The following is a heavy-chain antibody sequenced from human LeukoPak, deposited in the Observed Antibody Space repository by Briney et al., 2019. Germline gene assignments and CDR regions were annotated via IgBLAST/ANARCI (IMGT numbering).Heavy chain of an antibody. Sequence: TGGSLRLSCAASGFTFSSYAMSWVRQAPGKGLEWVSGISGSGGSTYYADSVKGRFTISRDNSKNTLYLQMNGLRAEDTAVYYCAKDGGGNPAPTVRGVIILPGYWGQGTLVTVSS. D-gene: IGHD3-10*01. CDR2: ISGSGGST. V-gene: IGHV3-23*01. CDR3: AKDGGGNPAPTVRGVIILPGY. J-gene: IGHJ4*02. CDR1: GFTFSSYA.